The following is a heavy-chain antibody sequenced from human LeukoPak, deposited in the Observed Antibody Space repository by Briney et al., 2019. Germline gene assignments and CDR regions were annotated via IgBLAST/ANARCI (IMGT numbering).Heavy chain of an antibody. CDR2: LYHGGNT. V-gene: IGHV4-38-2*02. CDR3: AEQRGSGWYHPHLF. Sequence: AETLTLTCTVSGYSFSTCYYRDLLRQPPGKGLGWIVTLYHGGNTYYKPSVKSRFTISVDTYKNPLSLKLNSVTAADTAVYYFAEQRGSGWYHPHLFWGQGILVTVSS. J-gene: IGHJ4*02. D-gene: IGHD6-19*01. CDR1: GYSFSTCYY.